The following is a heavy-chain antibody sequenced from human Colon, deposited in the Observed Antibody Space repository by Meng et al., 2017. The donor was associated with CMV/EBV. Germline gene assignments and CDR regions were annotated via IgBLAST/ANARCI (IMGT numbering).Heavy chain of an antibody. D-gene: IGHD3-9*01. CDR3: ARDERVRYFFSRVYYYYGMDV. Sequence: SVTVSCKASGGTFSSYAISWVRQAPGQGLEWMGGIIPIFGTANYAQKFQGRVTITTDESTSTAYMELSSLRSEDTAVYYCARDERVRYFFSRVYYYYGMDVWGQGTTVTVSS. CDR1: GGTFSSYA. CDR2: IIPIFGTA. J-gene: IGHJ6*02. V-gene: IGHV1-69*05.